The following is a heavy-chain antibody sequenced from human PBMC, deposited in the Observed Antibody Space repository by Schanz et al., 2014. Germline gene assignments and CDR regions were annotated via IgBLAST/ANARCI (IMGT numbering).Heavy chain of an antibody. Sequence: EVQLVESGGGLVQPGGSLRLSCETSGFTFSNHAMSWVRQAPGKGLEWVSAISGRGGRTYYADSVKGRFTISRDNSKNPLSLQMNSLRAEDTAVYYCAKDCPSDYGDHCFDFWGQGTLVTVSS. V-gene: IGHV3-23*04. D-gene: IGHD4-17*01. CDR3: AKDCPSDYGDHCFDF. CDR1: GFTFSNHA. CDR2: ISGRGGRT. J-gene: IGHJ4*02.